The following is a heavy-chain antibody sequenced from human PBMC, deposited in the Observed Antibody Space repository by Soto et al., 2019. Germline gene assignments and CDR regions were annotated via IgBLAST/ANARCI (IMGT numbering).Heavy chain of an antibody. V-gene: IGHV3-11*01. CDR2: ISSSGSTI. Sequence: GGSLRLSCAASGFTFSDYYMSWIRQAPGKGLEWVSYISSSGSTIYYADSVKGRFTISGDNAKNSLYLQMNSLRAEDTAVYYCARGVEITIFGVVTCADYWGQGTLVTVSS. CDR1: GFTFSDYY. CDR3: ARGVEITIFGVVTCADY. D-gene: IGHD3-3*01. J-gene: IGHJ4*02.